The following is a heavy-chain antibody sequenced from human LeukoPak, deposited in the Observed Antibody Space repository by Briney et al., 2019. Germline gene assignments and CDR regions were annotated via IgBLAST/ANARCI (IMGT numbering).Heavy chain of an antibody. CDR1: GYTFTTYY. CDR2: VSPSGGST. Sequence: GGSVKVSCKASGYTFTTYYMHWVRQAPGQGLEWMGMVSPSGGSTSYPQKFQGRVTMTSDTSISTAYMELSRLRSDDTAVYYCARAHYYYGMDVWGQGTTVTVSS. J-gene: IGHJ6*02. V-gene: IGHV1-46*01. CDR3: ARAHYYYGMDV.